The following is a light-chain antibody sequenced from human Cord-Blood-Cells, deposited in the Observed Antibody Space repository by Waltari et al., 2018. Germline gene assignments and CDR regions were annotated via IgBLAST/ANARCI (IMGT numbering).Light chain of an antibody. V-gene: IGKV3-11*01. CDR2: DAS. CDR3: QQRSNWPIT. Sequence: EIVLTQSPATLSLSPGERATLSCRTSQSVSSYLAWYQQKPGQAPRLLIYDASNRATGIPARFSGSGSGTDFTLTISSLEPKDFAVYCCQQRSNWPITFSQGTRLEIK. CDR1: QSVSSY. J-gene: IGKJ5*01.